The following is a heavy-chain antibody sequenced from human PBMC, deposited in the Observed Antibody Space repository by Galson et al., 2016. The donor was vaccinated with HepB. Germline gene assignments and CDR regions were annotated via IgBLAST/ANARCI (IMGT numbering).Heavy chain of an antibody. CDR3: AHSDWGSNALDI. V-gene: IGHV2-5*02. D-gene: IGHD7-27*01. J-gene: IGHJ3*02. Sequence: PALVKPTQTLTLTCTFSGFSLTTSGVGVGWIRQPPGKALEWLALTYWDDDKRYSPSLESRLTINKDTSKNQVVLILTNRDPVDTSIYYCAHSDWGSNALDIWGQGTMVTVSS. CDR1: GFSLTTSGVG. CDR2: TYWDDDK.